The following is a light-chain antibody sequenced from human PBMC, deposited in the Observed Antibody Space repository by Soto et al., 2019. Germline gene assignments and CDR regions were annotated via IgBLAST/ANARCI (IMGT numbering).Light chain of an antibody. CDR1: QSVGSF. V-gene: IGKV3-11*01. J-gene: IGKJ3*01. Sequence: EIVLTQSPATLSLSPGERATLSCRASQSVGSFLAWYQQKPGQAPRLLIYDASSRATGIPARFSGSGSGTDFTLTISSLEPEDFAVYYCQQRSNWRFTFGPGTKVDIK. CDR2: DAS. CDR3: QQRSNWRFT.